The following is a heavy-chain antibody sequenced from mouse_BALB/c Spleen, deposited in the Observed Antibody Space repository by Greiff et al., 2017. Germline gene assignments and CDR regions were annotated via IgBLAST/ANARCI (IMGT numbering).Heavy chain of an antibody. V-gene: IGHV5-17*02. CDR2: ISSGSSTL. J-gene: IGHJ1*01. Sequence: EVKLMESGGGLVQPGGSRKLSCAASGFTFSSFGMHWVRQAPEKGQEWVAYISSGSSTLYYADTVKGRVTISRDNPKNTLFMQMTILRSEDTAMYYCAREVSYYDSRRWNFDVWGEGTTVTVSS. CDR1: GFTFSSFG. D-gene: IGHD1-1*01. CDR3: AREVSYYDSRRWNFDV.